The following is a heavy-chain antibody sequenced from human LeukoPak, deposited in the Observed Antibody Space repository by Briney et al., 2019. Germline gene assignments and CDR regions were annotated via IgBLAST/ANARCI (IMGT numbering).Heavy chain of an antibody. D-gene: IGHD4-17*01. V-gene: IGHV3-66*01. J-gene: IGHJ4*02. Sequence: PGGSLRLSCAASGFTVSSNYMSWVRQAPGKGLEWVSVIYSGGSTYYADSVKGRFTISRDNSKNTLYLQMNSLRAEDTAVYYCARGDYGDFYYFDYWGQGTLVTVSS. CDR3: ARGDYGDFYYFDY. CDR2: IYSGGST. CDR1: GFTVSSNY.